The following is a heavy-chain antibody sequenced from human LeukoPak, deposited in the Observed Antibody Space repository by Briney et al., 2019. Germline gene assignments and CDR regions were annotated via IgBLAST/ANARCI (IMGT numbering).Heavy chain of an antibody. J-gene: IGHJ3*02. CDR1: GGSISNYY. Sequence: PSETLSLTCTVSGGSISNYYWTWIRQPPGKGLEWIGYIYYSGSTKYNPSLKSRVTLSVDTSKNQSSINIRPATAPGTASYFFARPATLFSSYDAFDIWGQGTMVIVSS. CDR2: IYYSGST. V-gene: IGHV4-59*01. CDR3: ARPATLFSSYDAFDI. D-gene: IGHD6-6*01.